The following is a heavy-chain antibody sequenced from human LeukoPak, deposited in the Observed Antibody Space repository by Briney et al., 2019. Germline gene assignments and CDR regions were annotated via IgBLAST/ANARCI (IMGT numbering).Heavy chain of an antibody. CDR3: ASWEGDGPRGYFDY. V-gene: IGHV1-18*01. CDR2: ISAYNGNT. J-gene: IGHJ4*02. CDR1: GYTFTSYG. Sequence: ASVKVSCKASGYTFTSYGISWVRQAPGQGLEWMGWISAYNGNTNYAQKLQGRVTMTTDTSTSTAYMELSSLRSEDTAVYYCASWEGDGPRGYFDYWGQGTLVTVSS. D-gene: IGHD5-24*01.